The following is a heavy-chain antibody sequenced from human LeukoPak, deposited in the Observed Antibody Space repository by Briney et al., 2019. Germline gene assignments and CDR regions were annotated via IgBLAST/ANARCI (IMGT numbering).Heavy chain of an antibody. CDR2: VNAVGST. V-gene: IGHV4-4*08. J-gene: IGHJ4*02. D-gene: IGHD2-2*01. CDR3: ARRVPAASGGGFDY. CDR1: GGSLSGYY. Sequence: SETLSLTCAVSGGSLSGYYWNWIRQPPGKGLGWIWYVNAVGSTKYNPSLSSRLTISVDKSKNQFSLKLNSVTAADSAVYFCARRVPAASGGGFDYWGQGTLVAVSS.